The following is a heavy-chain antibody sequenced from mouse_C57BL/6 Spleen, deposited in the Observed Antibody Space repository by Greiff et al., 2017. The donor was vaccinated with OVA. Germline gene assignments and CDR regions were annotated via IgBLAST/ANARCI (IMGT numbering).Heavy chain of an antibody. CDR1: GYTFTSYW. CDR2: IDPSDSET. Sequence: QVQLQQPGAELVRPGSSVKLSCKASGYTFTSYWMHWVKQRPIQGLEWIGNIDPSDSETHYNQKFKDKATLTVDKSSNTAYMQLSSLTSDDSAVYYCASSYGNYEGWFAYWGQGTLVTVSA. CDR3: ASSYGNYEGWFAY. J-gene: IGHJ3*01. D-gene: IGHD2-1*01. V-gene: IGHV1-52*01.